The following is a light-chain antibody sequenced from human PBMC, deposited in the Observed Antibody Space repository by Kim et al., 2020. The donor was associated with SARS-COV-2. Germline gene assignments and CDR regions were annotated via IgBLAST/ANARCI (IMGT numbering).Light chain of an antibody. J-gene: IGKJ1*01. CDR1: QTINNR. Sequence: SPGETATLSCRASQTINNRLVWYQHKPAQAPRLLILDATTRATGVPARFVGSGSETDFTLTISSLQSEDFAVYYCQQSNDWPPLTFGQGTKVDIK. CDR2: DAT. V-gene: IGKV3-15*01. CDR3: QQSNDWPPLT.